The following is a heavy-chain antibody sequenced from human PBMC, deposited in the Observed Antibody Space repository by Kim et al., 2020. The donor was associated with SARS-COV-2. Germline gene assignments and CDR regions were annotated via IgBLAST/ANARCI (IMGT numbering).Heavy chain of an antibody. CDR1: GYTFTSYA. Sequence: ASVKVSCKASGYTFTSYAMHWVRQAPGQRLEWMGWINAGNGNTKYSQKFQGRVTITRDTSASTAYMELSILRSEDTAVYYCARSSNGATTSFYYYGMDVWGQGTTVTVSS. CDR3: ARSSNGATTSFYYYGMDV. D-gene: IGHD5-12*01. CDR2: INAGNGNT. V-gene: IGHV1-3*01. J-gene: IGHJ6*02.